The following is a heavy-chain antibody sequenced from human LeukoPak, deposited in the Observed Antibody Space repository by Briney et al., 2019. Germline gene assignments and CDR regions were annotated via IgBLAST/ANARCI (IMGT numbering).Heavy chain of an antibody. J-gene: IGHJ4*02. V-gene: IGHV3-30*04. CDR2: ISSDGSDT. Sequence: GRSLRLSCAASGFTFNSFAIHWVRQAPVKGLEWVAVISSDGSDTHYADSVKGRFTISRDNSKNTLYLQMNSLRTEDTAVYYCARGRVVAAELDNWGQGTLVTVSS. D-gene: IGHD2-2*01. CDR1: GFTFNSFA. CDR3: ARGRVVAAELDN.